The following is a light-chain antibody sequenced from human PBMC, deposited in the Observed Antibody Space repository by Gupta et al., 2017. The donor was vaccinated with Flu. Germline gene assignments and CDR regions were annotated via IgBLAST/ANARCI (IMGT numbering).Light chain of an antibody. V-gene: IGLV6-57*01. J-gene: IGLJ3*02. CDR1: SGYIASHY. Sequence: VTISCTASSGYIASHYVQWYQQRPGTSPTPVIYEDRQRPSGVPDRFSGSIDSSSNSASITISGLKTEAEADYYCQSYDPSSRWVFGGGTRLTVL. CDR3: QSYDPSSRWV. CDR2: EDR.